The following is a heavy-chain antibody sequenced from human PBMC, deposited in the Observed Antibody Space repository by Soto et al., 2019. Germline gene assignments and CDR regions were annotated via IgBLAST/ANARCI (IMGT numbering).Heavy chain of an antibody. CDR2: IYDSGGT. Sequence: QLQLQESGSGLVMPSQTLSLTCTVSGGSISSNSYSWSWLRQPPGKGLEWIGYIYDSGGTYYNPSLQRRVTVSVGSSKNQCSLNPGSVTAADTAVYYCARVNLLWFVEDYWGQGTLVTVSS. J-gene: IGHJ4*02. CDR3: ARVNLLWFVEDY. D-gene: IGHD3-10*01. CDR1: GGSISSNSYS. V-gene: IGHV4-30-2*01.